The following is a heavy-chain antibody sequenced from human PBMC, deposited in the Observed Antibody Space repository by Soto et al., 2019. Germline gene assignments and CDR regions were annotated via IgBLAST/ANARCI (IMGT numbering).Heavy chain of an antibody. CDR1: GYTFTSYA. Sequence: ASVKVSCKASGYTFTSYAMHWVRQAPGQRLEWMGWINAGNGNTKYSQKFQGRVTITRDTSASTAYMELSSLRSEDTAVYYCARGYDYGGWGFDYWGQGTLVTVS. D-gene: IGHD4-17*01. V-gene: IGHV1-3*01. CDR2: INAGNGNT. CDR3: ARGYDYGGWGFDY. J-gene: IGHJ4*02.